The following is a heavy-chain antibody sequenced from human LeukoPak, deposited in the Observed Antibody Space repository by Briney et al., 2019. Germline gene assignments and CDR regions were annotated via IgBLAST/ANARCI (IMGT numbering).Heavy chain of an antibody. J-gene: IGHJ6*03. D-gene: IGHD6-6*01. CDR3: ARQVASQLVLGDYYYMDV. Sequence: SETLSLICTVAGGLIRSSSYYSGWIRQPPGKGPEWIGSVSYTASTYCNASLQSRVSISVDTSKNQFSLKLCSVTAADTGVYYCARQVASQLVLGDYYYMDVWGKGTTVTVPS. CDR1: GGLIRSSSYY. V-gene: IGHV4-39*01. CDR2: VSYTAST.